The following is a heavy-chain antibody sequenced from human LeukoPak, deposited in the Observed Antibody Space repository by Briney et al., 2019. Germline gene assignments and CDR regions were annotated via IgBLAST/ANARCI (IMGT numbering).Heavy chain of an antibody. D-gene: IGHD3-22*01. CDR1: GGSISSSSYY. CDR3: ARRVYYDSSGYRDAFDI. J-gene: IGHJ3*02. V-gene: IGHV4-39*01. Sequence: PSETLSLTCTVSGGSISSSSYYWGWIRQPLGKGLEWIGSIYYSGSTYYNPSLKSRVTISVDTSKNQFSLKLSSVTAADTAVYYCARRVYYDSSGYRDAFDIRGQGTMVTVSS. CDR2: IYYSGST.